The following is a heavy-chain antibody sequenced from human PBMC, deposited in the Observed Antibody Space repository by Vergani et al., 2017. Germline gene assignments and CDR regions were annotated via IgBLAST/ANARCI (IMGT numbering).Heavy chain of an antibody. CDR2: ISSSSSTI. V-gene: IGHV3-48*02. CDR3: ARNSPLRGTYYESTFDI. D-gene: IGHD3-22*01. Sequence: EVQLVESGGGLVQPGGSLRLSCAASGFTFSSYSMNWVRQAPGKGLEWVSYISSSSSTIYYADSVKGRFTISRDNAKNSLYLQMNSLRDEDTAVYYCARNSPLRGTYYESTFDIWGQGTMVTVSS. J-gene: IGHJ3*02. CDR1: GFTFSSYS.